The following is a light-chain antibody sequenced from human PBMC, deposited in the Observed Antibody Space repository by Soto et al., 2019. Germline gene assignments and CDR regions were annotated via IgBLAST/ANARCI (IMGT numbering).Light chain of an antibody. V-gene: IGKV1-6*01. CDR2: TAS. CDR3: LHDYSYPRT. J-gene: IGKJ1*01. Sequence: AIQMTQSPSSLSASVGDSVIITCRASQAIRNDLGWYQQKPGKAPKLLIYTASTLQSGVPSRFSGSGSGADFTLTIRSLQPEDSATYYCLHDYSYPRTFGQGTKVEIK. CDR1: QAIRND.